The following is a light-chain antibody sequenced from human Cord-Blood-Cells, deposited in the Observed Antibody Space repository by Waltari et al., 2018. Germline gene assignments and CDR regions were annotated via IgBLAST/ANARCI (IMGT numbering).Light chain of an antibody. CDR1: SSDVGGHNY. CDR3: SSYAGSNNV. Sequence: QSALTQPPSAPGSPGQSVTISCTGTSSDVGGHNYVSWYQQHPGKAPKLMIYEVSKRPSGVPDRFSGSKSGNTASLTVSGLQAEDEADYYCSSYAGSNNVFGTGTKVTVL. CDR2: EVS. V-gene: IGLV2-8*01. J-gene: IGLJ1*01.